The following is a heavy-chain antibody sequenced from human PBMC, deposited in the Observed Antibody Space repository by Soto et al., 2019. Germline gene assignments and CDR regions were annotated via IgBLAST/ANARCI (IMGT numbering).Heavy chain of an antibody. D-gene: IGHD3-9*01. CDR2: IYYSGST. CDR3: ASGYYDILTGYYRPSYYFDP. J-gene: IGHJ4*02. V-gene: IGHV4-31*03. Sequence: PSETLSLTCTVSGGSISSGGYYWSWIRQHPGKGLEWIGYIYYSGSTYYNPSLKSRVTISVDTSKNQFSLKLSSVTAADTAVYYCASGYYDILTGYYRPSYYFDPWGQGTLVTVSS. CDR1: GGSISSGGYY.